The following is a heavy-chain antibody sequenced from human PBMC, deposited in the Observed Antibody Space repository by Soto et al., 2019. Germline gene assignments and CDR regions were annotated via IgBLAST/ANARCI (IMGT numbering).Heavy chain of an antibody. CDR3: ARGRSGSYSFDY. D-gene: IGHD3-10*01. CDR1: GFTLSSYW. V-gene: IGHV3-74*01. J-gene: IGHJ4*02. CDR2: INGDGSTT. Sequence: EVQLVESGGGIVQPGGSVRLSCADSGFTLSSYWIHWVRQAPGKGLVWVSRINGDGSTTNYADSLRGRFTISRDNAKNTVFLQMNSLRAEDTAVYYCARGRSGSYSFDYWGQGTLVTVSS.